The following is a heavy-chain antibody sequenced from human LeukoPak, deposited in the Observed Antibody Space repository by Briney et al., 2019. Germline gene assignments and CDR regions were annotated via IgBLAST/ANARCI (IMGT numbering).Heavy chain of an antibody. CDR2: IYYSGST. J-gene: IGHJ5*02. V-gene: IGHV4-31*03. Sequence: SQTLSLTCTVSGGSISSGGYYWSWIRQHPGKGLEWIGYIYYSGSTYYNPSLRSRVTISVDTSKSQFSLKLSSVTAADTAVYYCAREGIGSGSYYNINWFDPWGQGTLVTVPS. D-gene: IGHD3-10*01. CDR1: GGSISSGGYY. CDR3: AREGIGSGSYYNINWFDP.